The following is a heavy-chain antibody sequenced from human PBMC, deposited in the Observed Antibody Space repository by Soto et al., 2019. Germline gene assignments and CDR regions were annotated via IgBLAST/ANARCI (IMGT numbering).Heavy chain of an antibody. Sequence: QVQLQESGPGLVKPSETLSLTCTVSGGSLSSGGYYWSWIRQHPGKGLEWIGYIYYSGSTYSNPSLKSRVSMSVDPYKNQCSLKLSSVTAADTAIYYCASGVAAAGIGWFDPWGQGSLVTVSS. CDR2: IYYSGST. V-gene: IGHV4-31*03. CDR1: GGSLSSGGYY. CDR3: ASGVAAAGIGWFDP. J-gene: IGHJ5*02. D-gene: IGHD6-13*01.